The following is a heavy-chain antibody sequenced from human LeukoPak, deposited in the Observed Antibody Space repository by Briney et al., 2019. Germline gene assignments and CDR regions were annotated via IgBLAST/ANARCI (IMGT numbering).Heavy chain of an antibody. J-gene: IGHJ6*03. Sequence: GASVKVSCKASGGTFSSYAISWVRQAPGQGLEWMGGIIPIFGTANYAQKFQGRVTITTDESTSTAYMELSSLRSEDTAVYYCARGAPLSYYYYYMDVWGEGTTVTVSS. CDR1: GGTFSSYA. V-gene: IGHV1-69*05. CDR2: IIPIFGTA. CDR3: ARGAPLSYYYYYMDV.